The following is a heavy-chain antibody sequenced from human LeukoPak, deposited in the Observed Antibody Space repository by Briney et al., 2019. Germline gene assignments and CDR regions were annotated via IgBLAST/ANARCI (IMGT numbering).Heavy chain of an antibody. V-gene: IGHV5-51*01. CDR1: GYSFTDYW. Sequence: GESLKISCKGSGYSFTDYWIGWVRQMPGKGLEGMGIIYPGDSDTSYSPSFQGQVPISDDKCISTAYLQCRSLQAADTAMYYCARRGTTYYATQDAFDIWGQGTMVTVSS. CDR3: ARRGTTYYATQDAFDI. CDR2: IYPGDSDT. J-gene: IGHJ3*02. D-gene: IGHD2/OR15-2a*01.